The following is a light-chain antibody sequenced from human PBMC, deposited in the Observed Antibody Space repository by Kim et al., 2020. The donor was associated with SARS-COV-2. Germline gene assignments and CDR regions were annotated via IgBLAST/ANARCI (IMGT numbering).Light chain of an antibody. CDR1: HDVGTD. CDR2: YAS. J-gene: IGKJ4*01. CDR3: QQYKYWPPIT. Sequence: SLGERASLSCRASHDVGTDLAWYQQRPGQGPRLLIYYASTRATDIPARFSGSGSGTDFTLTISSLQSEDFAVYYRQQYKYWPPITFGGGTKVDIK. V-gene: IGKV3-15*01.